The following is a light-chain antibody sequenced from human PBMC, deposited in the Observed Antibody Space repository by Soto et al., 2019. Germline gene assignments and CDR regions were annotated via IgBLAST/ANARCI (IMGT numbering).Light chain of an antibody. CDR3: AAWDDSLNGLHWV. J-gene: IGLJ3*02. CDR2: EVI. Sequence: QSVLTQPPSASGSPGQSVTISCTGTSSDVGGYDYVSWYQQHPGKAPKLIVYEVIKRPSGVPDRFSGSKSGNTASLTVSGLQTEDEADYYCAAWDDSLNGLHWVFGGGTKLTVL. CDR1: SSDVGGYDY. V-gene: IGLV2-8*01.